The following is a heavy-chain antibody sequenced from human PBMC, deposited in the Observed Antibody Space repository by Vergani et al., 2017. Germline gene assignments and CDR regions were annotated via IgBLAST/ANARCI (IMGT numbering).Heavy chain of an antibody. Sequence: QVQLVESGGGVVQPGRSLRLSCAAPGFTFSSYGMHWVRQAPGKGLEWVAVIWYDGSNKYYADSVKGRFTISRDNSKNTLYLQMNSLRAEDTAVYYCARDWSGSGLGDYWGQGTLVTVSA. CDR1: GFTFSSYG. V-gene: IGHV3-33*01. J-gene: IGHJ4*02. CDR3: ARDWSGSGLGDY. D-gene: IGHD3-3*01. CDR2: IWYDGSNK.